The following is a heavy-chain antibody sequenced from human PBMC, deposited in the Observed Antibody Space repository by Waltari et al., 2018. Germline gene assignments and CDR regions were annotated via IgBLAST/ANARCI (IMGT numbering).Heavy chain of an antibody. CDR1: RGPTSRSRYY. J-gene: IGHJ4*02. CDR3: ATKRESSASGFDY. CDR2: IYYSGST. Sequence: QLQLQESGPGLVKPSETLSFTCTVSRGPTSRSRYYWGWIRQPPGKGLEWIGSIYYSGSTYYNPSLKSRVTISVDTSKNQFSLKLSSVTAADTAVYYCATKRESSASGFDYWGQGTLVTVSS. D-gene: IGHD6-19*01. V-gene: IGHV4-39*01.